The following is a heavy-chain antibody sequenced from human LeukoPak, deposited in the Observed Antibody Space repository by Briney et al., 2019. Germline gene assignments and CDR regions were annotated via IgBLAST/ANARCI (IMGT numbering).Heavy chain of an antibody. CDR3: ARHVVVVVPAAILGNYYYYYMDV. V-gene: IGHV5-51*01. Sequence: PGGSLMLSCMCSGYCFTSYWIGGVRQMPGAGLEWMGIIYPGDSDTSSSPPFQSQLTITADKSISTAYLQWSSLKASGTAMYYCARHVVVVVPAAILGNYYYYYMDVWGKGTTVTVPS. J-gene: IGHJ6*03. D-gene: IGHD2-2*02. CDR2: IYPGDSDT. CDR1: GYCFTSYW.